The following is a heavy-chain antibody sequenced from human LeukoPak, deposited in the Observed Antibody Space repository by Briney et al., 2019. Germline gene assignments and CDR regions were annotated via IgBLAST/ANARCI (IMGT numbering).Heavy chain of an antibody. Sequence: PSETLSLTCTVSGGSISSYYWSWIRQPAGKGLEWIGCIYTSGSTNYNPSLKSRVTISVDKSKNQFSLKLSSVTAADTAVYYCARSGYCSSTSCYAVDYFDYWGQGTLVTVSS. J-gene: IGHJ4*02. V-gene: IGHV4-4*07. CDR3: ARSGYCSSTSCYAVDYFDY. CDR1: GGSISSYY. D-gene: IGHD2-2*01. CDR2: IYTSGST.